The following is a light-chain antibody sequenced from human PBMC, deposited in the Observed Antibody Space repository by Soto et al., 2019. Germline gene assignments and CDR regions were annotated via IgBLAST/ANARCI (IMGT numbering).Light chain of an antibody. CDR3: QQYNSWPPLT. CDR1: RSVSIN. Sequence: EVVMTQSPATLSGSPGERATLFCRASRSVSINLAWYQQKPGQPPRLLIYGATTRATGIPARFSGGGSGTEFTLTISRLQSEDVAVYYCQQYNSWPPLTFGGGTKVEI. J-gene: IGKJ4*01. CDR2: GAT. V-gene: IGKV3-15*01.